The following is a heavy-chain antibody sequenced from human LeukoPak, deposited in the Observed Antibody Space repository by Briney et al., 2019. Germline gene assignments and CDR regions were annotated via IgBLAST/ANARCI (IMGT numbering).Heavy chain of an antibody. V-gene: IGHV3-66*02. J-gene: IGHJ4*02. CDR2: IYSGGST. CDR1: GFTVSSNY. Sequence: PGGSLRLSCAASGFTVSSNYMSWVRQAPGKGLEWVSVIYSGGSTYYADSVKGRFTISRDNSKNTLHLQMNSLRAEDAAVYYCARDTGDSSGYYPLGCWGQGTLVTVSS. CDR3: ARDTGDSSGYYPLGC. D-gene: IGHD3-22*01.